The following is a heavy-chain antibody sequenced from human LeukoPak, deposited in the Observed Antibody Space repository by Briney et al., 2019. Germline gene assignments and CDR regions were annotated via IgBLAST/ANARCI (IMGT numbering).Heavy chain of an antibody. Sequence: GASVKVSCKASGDSLTSYDINWVRQATGQGLEWMGWLNPNSGYTGYAQKFQGRVTFTRKTSINTAYMELSSLRSEDTAVDFCARGEYYGSGSWGYWGQGTLVTVSS. CDR3: ARGEYYGSGSWGY. D-gene: IGHD3-10*01. J-gene: IGHJ4*02. CDR1: GDSLTSYD. CDR2: LNPNSGYT. V-gene: IGHV1-8*03.